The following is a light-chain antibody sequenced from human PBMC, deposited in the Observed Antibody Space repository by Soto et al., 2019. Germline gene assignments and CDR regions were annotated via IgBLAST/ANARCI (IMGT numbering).Light chain of an antibody. CDR1: QTISSW. J-gene: IGKJ1*01. CDR3: QQYNSYS. V-gene: IGKV1-5*03. Sequence: DIQMTQSPSTLSGSVGDRVTITCRAGQTISSWLALYQQKPGKAPKLLIYKASTLKSGVPSRFSGSGSGTEFTLTISSLQPDDFATYYCQQYNSYSFGQGTKVDIK. CDR2: KAS.